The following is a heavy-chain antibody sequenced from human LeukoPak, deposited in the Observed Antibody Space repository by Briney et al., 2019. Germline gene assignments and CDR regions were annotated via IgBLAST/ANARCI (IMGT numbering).Heavy chain of an antibody. Sequence: PSETLSLTCTVSGGSISSGGYYWSWIRQHPGKGLEGIGYIYYSGSTYYNPSLKSRVTISVDTSKNQFSLKLSSVTAADTAVYYCARVRASVNYDSSGYYSSLFDYWGQGTLVTVSS. CDR3: ARVRASVNYDSSGYYSSLFDY. CDR1: GGSISSGGYY. V-gene: IGHV4-31*03. D-gene: IGHD3-22*01. J-gene: IGHJ4*02. CDR2: IYYSGST.